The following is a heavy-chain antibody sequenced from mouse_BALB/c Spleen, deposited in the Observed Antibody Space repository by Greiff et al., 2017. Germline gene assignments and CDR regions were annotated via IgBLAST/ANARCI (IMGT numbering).Heavy chain of an antibody. CDR2: ISSGSSTI. J-gene: IGHJ4*01. CDR1: GFTFSSFG. CDR3: ARGQSPMDY. V-gene: IGHV5-17*02. Sequence: EVQLQQSGGGLVQPGGSRKLSCAASGFTFSSFGMHWVRQAPEKGLEWVAYISSGSSTIYYADTVKGRFTISRDNPKNTLFLQMTSLRSEDTAMYYCARGQSPMDYWGQGTSVTVSS. D-gene: IGHD6-1*01.